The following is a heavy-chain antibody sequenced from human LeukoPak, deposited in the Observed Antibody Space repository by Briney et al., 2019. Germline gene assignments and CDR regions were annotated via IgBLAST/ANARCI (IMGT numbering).Heavy chain of an antibody. V-gene: IGHV4-4*02. CDR3: ASLRFLEWSISDY. CDR1: GGSISSSNW. CDR2: IYHSGST. Sequence: SETLSLTCAVSGGSISSSNWWSWVRQPPGKGLEWIGEIYHSGSTNYNPSLKSRVTISVGKSKNQFSLKLSSVTAADTAVYYCASLRFLEWSISDYWGQGTLVTVSS. J-gene: IGHJ4*02. D-gene: IGHD3-3*01.